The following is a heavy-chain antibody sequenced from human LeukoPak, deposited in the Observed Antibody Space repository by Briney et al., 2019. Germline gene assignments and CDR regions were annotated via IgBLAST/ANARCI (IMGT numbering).Heavy chain of an antibody. D-gene: IGHD3-22*01. CDR2: IIPIFGTA. J-gene: IGHJ5*02. CDR1: GYTFTSYG. CDR3: GASTYYYDSSGSEGYNWFDP. V-gene: IGHV1-69*13. Sequence: SVTVSCKASGYTFTSYGISWVRQAPGQGLEWMGGIIPIFGTANYAQKFQGRVTITADESTSTAYMELSSLRSEDTAVYYCGASTYYYDSSGSEGYNWFDPWGQGTLVTVSS.